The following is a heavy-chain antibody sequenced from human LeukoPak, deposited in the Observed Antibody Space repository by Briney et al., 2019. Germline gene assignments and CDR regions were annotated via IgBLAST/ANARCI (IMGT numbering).Heavy chain of an antibody. J-gene: IGHJ4*02. CDR1: GYTFTGYY. CDR2: INPNSGGT. V-gene: IGHV1-2*02. Sequence: ASVKVSCKASGYTFTGYYMHWVRQAPGQGLEWMGWINPNSGGTNYAQKFQGRVTMTRDTSISTAYMELSRLRSDDTAVYYCAREPEDIVVVPAAALDYWGQGTLVTVSS. D-gene: IGHD2-2*01. CDR3: AREPEDIVVVPAAALDY.